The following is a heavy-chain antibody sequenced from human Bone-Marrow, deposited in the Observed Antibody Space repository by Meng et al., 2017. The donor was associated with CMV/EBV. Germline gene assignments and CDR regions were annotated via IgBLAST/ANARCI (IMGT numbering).Heavy chain of an antibody. V-gene: IGHV1-2*02. CDR3: ARDLGGYCSGGSCL. CDR1: GYTFTGYY. CDR2: INPNSGGT. J-gene: IGHJ4*02. Sequence: QAQLVQLGAEVKKPGASVKVSCKASGYTFTGYYMHWVRQAPGQGLEWMGWINPNSGGTNYAQKFQGRVTMTRDTSISTAYMELSRLRSDDTAVYYCARDLGGYCSGGSCLWGQGTLVTVSS. D-gene: IGHD2-15*01.